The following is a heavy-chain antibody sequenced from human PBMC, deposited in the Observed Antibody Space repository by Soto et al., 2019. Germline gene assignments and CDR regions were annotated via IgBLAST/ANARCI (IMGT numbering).Heavy chain of an antibody. CDR1: GFTFSSYG. V-gene: IGHV3-33*01. D-gene: IGHD5-12*01. J-gene: IGHJ4*02. CDR3: ARDSGSGYLPDS. CDR2: IWYDGSNK. Sequence: QVQLVESGGGVVQPGRSLRLSCAASGFTFSSYGMHWVRQAPGTGLEWVAVIWYDGSNKYYADSVKGRFTISRDNSKNTLYLQMNSLRAEDTAVYYCARDSGSGYLPDSWGQGNLVTVSS.